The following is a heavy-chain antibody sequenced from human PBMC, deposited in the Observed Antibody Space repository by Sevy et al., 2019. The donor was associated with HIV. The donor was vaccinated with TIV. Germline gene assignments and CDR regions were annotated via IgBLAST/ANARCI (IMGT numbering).Heavy chain of an antibody. CDR2: LYDSGAA. Sequence: GGSLRLSCAVSKFTVSNYYMTWVRQAPGKGLEWVSTLYDSGAADYAVSVKGRFTVSRDNSKNTLYLQMNSLRAEDTAVYYCARTVVLVDGPRNWLDTWGQGTLVTVSS. CDR1: KFTVSNYY. D-gene: IGHD2-8*02. J-gene: IGHJ5*02. CDR3: ARTVVLVDGPRNWLDT. V-gene: IGHV3-53*01.